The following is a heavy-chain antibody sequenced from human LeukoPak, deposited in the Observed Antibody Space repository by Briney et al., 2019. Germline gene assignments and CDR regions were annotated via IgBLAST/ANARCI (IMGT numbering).Heavy chain of an antibody. D-gene: IGHD4-11*01. CDR2: INPSGGST. CDR3: AREAGTVTTPTVHYGMDV. CDR1: GYTFTSYY. V-gene: IGHV1-46*01. Sequence: ASVKVSCKASGYTFTSYYMHWVRQAPGQGLEWMGIINPSGGSTSYAQKFQGRVTMTRDTSTSTVYMELSSLRSEDTAVYYCAREAGTVTTPTVHYGMDVWGQGTTVTVSS. J-gene: IGHJ6*02.